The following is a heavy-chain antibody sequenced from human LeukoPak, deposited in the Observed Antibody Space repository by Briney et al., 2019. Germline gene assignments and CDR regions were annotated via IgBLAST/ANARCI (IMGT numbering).Heavy chain of an antibody. CDR3: ARRIGTSSAWYFFDY. V-gene: IGHV3-20*04. CDR1: GFSFDDYG. J-gene: IGHJ4*02. Sequence: GGSLRLSCAASGFSFDDYGRSWVRQAPGKGLEWVSGINWNGVGTDYGDSVKGRFIISRDNAKNSLYLQMNSLRAEDTALYYCARRIGTSSAWYFFDYWAQGIMVTVSS. CDR2: INWNGVGT. D-gene: IGHD6-19*01.